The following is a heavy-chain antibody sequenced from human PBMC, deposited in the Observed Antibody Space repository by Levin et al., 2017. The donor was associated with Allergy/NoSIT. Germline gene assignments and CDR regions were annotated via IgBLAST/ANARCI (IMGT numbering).Heavy chain of an antibody. CDR3: AADGNDIVGGFDY. V-gene: IGHV1-58*01. J-gene: IGHJ4*02. Sequence: SVKVSCKASGFTFTSSAVQWVRQARGQRLEWIGWIVVGSGNTNYAQKFQERVTITRDMSTSTAYMELSSLRSEDTAVYYCAADGNDIVGGFDYWGQGTLVTVSS. CDR1: GFTFTSSA. D-gene: IGHD3-9*01. CDR2: IVVGSGNT.